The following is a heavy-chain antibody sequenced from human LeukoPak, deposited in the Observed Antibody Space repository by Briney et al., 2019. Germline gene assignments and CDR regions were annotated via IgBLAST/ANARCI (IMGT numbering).Heavy chain of an antibody. CDR1: GFTFSSYW. Sequence: PGRSLRLSCAASGFTFSSYWMHWVRQAPGKGLVWVSRINSDGSSTSYADSVKGRFTISRDNAKNTLYLQMNSLRAEDTAVYYCARDYYNTSGYYHGGYWGQGTLVTVSS. J-gene: IGHJ4*02. D-gene: IGHD5-12*01. V-gene: IGHV3-74*01. CDR2: INSDGSST. CDR3: ARDYYNTSGYYHGGY.